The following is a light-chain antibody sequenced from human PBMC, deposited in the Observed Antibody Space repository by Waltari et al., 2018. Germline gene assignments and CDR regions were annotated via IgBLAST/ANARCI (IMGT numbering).Light chain of an antibody. CDR3: AAWDDSLSGRV. Sequence: QSVLTQPPSASGTPGQRVTISCSGSRSNIGHNYVYWYQQLPGTAPKRLIYRNNQRPSGFPDRFSGSKSGTSASLAISGLRSEDEADYYCAAWDDSLSGRVFGGGTKVTVL. CDR2: RNN. CDR1: RSNIGHNY. V-gene: IGLV1-47*01. J-gene: IGLJ3*02.